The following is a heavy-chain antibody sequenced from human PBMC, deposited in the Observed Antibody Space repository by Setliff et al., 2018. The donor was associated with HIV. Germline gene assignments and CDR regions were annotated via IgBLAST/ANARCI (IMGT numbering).Heavy chain of an antibody. V-gene: IGHV1-69*10. J-gene: IGHJ5*02. D-gene: IGHD4-17*01. CDR1: GGTFNSYA. CDR2: IIPIFDIA. CDR3: ARSVHSLYGDYATYFDP. Sequence: SVKVSCKSSGGTFNSYAISWVRQAPGQGLEWMGGIIPIFDIASSAQKFQARVIITTDKSTSTAFMELTSLTSEDTAVYYCARSVHSLYGDYATYFDPWGQGTQVTVSS.